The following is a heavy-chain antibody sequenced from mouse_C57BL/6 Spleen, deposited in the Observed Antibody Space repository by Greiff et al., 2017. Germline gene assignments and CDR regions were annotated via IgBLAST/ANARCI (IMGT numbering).Heavy chain of an antibody. D-gene: IGHD2-3*01. CDR3: ADGYPFAY. V-gene: IGHV1-84*01. J-gene: IGHJ3*01. Sequence: QVQLQQSGPELVKPGASVKISCKASGYTFTDYYINWVKQRPGQGLAWIGWIYPGSGTTKYNEKFTGKATLTVDTSSSTAYMQLSSLTSEDSAVYFCADGYPFAYWGQGTLVTVSA. CDR1: GYTFTDYY. CDR2: IYPGSGTT.